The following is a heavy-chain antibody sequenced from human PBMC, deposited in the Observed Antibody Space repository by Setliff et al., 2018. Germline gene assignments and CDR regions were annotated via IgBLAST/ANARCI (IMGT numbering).Heavy chain of an antibody. V-gene: IGHV1-69*13. J-gene: IGHJ6*03. CDR1: GGTFSSNG. CDR3: ARIPARRRYYYYMDV. D-gene: IGHD6-6*01. Sequence: PPASVKVSCKTSGGTFSSNGFSWVRQAPGQGLEWMGGIIPTLLGPANYAQKFQGRVTITADESTSTVFMELSSLRSEDTAVYYCARIPARRRYYYYMDVWGEGTTVTVSS. CDR2: IIPTLLGPA.